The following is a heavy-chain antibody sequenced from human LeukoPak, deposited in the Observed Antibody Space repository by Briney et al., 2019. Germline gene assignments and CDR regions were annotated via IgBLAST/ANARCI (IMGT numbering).Heavy chain of an antibody. CDR2: IYSGGST. V-gene: IGHV3-66*01. J-gene: IGHJ4*02. CDR3: ARDSCSSTSCFDY. Sequence: ETLSLTCAVYGGSFSGYYWSWIRQPPGKGLEWVSVIYSGGSTYYADSVKGRFTISRDNSKNTLYLQMNSLRAEDTAVYYCARDSCSSTSCFDYWGQGTLVTVSS. D-gene: IGHD2-2*01. CDR1: GGSFSGYY.